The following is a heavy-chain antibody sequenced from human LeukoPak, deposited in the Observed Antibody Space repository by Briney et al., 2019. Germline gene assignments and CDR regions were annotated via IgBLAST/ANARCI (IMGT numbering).Heavy chain of an antibody. Sequence: GGSLRLSCAASGFTFSSYAMHWVRQAPGKGLEWVAVISYDGSNKYYADSVKGRFTISRDNSKNTLYLQMNSLRAEDTAVCYCARDYNRGIPSSGWFDPWGQGTLVTVSS. CDR2: ISYDGSNK. CDR3: ARDYNRGIPSSGWFDP. CDR1: GFTFSSYA. J-gene: IGHJ5*02. V-gene: IGHV3-30*01. D-gene: IGHD1-14*01.